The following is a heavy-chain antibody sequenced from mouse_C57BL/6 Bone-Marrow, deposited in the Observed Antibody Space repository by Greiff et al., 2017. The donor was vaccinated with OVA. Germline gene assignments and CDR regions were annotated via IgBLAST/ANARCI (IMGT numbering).Heavy chain of an antibody. V-gene: IGHV1-81*01. CDR3: ARSTCCSAY. J-gene: IGHJ3*01. CDR1: GYTFTSYG. Sequence: VQLQQSGAELARPGASVKLSCKASGYTFTSYGISWVKQRTGQGLEWIGEIYPRSGNTYYNEKFKGKATLTADKSSSTAYMELRSLTSEDSAVYFCARSTCCSAYWGQGTLVTVSA. D-gene: IGHD3-3*01. CDR2: IYPRSGNT.